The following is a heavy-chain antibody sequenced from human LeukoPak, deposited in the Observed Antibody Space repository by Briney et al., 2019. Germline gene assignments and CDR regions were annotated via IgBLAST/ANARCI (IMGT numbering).Heavy chain of an antibody. V-gene: IGHV3-48*03. CDR1: GFTFSSYE. J-gene: IGHJ4*02. Sequence: PGGSLRLSCAASGFTFSSYEMNWVRQAPGKGLEWVSYISSSGSTIYYADSVKGRFTISRDNAKNPLYLQMNSLRAEDTAVYYCARDSPRHNWNAYFDYWGQGTLVTVSS. D-gene: IGHD1-1*01. CDR2: ISSSGSTI. CDR3: ARDSPRHNWNAYFDY.